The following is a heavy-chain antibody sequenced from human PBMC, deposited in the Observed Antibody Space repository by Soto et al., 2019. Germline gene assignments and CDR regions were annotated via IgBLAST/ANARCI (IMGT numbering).Heavy chain of an antibody. V-gene: IGHV2-26*01. J-gene: IGHJ4*02. CDR2: IFSNDEK. D-gene: IGHD3-22*01. CDR3: ARIRGGDGYLFDY. Sequence: QVTLKESGPVLVKPTETLTLTCTVSGFSLSNARMGVSWIRQPPGKALEWLAHIFSNDEKSYSTSLKSRPTISKDTSKSQVVLTMTNMDPVDTATYYCARIRGGDGYLFDYWGQGTLVTVSS. CDR1: GFSLSNARMG.